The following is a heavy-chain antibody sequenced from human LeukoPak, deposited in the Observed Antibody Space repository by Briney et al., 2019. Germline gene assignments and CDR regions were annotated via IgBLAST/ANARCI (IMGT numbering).Heavy chain of an antibody. V-gene: IGHV4-39*01. D-gene: IGHD2/OR15-2a*01. Sequence: SETLSLTCTVSGGSISSSSHYWAWTRHPPGTGLGWIGCIYYSGTTFYNPSLKSRLTISVDTSNNQFSLKLSSVTAADTAVYYCARRVIVATLDYWGQGTLVTVSS. J-gene: IGHJ4*02. CDR3: ARRVIVATLDY. CDR2: IYYSGTT. CDR1: GGSISSSSHY.